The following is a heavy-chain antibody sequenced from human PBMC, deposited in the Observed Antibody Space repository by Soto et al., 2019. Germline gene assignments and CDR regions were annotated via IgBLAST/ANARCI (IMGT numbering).Heavy chain of an antibody. J-gene: IGHJ4*02. D-gene: IGHD6-19*01. CDR2: ISSSSSTI. CDR3: AREMTRGWAVAGNGGVDY. V-gene: IGHV3-48*02. Sequence: EVQLVESGGGLVQPGGSLRLSCAASGFTFSSYSMNWVRQAPGKGLEWVSYISSSSSTIYYADSVKGRFTISRDNAKNSLYLQMNSLRDEDTAVYYCAREMTRGWAVAGNGGVDYWGQGTLVTVSS. CDR1: GFTFSSYS.